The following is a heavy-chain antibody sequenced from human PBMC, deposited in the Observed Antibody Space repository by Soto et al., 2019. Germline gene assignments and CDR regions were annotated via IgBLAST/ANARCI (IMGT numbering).Heavy chain of an antibody. CDR3: AGDLGYDAFDI. Sequence: GGSLRLSCAASGFTVSSNYMSWVRQAPGKGLEWVSVIYSGGSTYYADSVKGRFTISRDNSKNTLYLQMNSLRAEDTAVYYWAGDLGYDAFDIWGQGTMVTVSS. D-gene: IGHD1-26*01. V-gene: IGHV3-53*01. CDR2: IYSGGST. J-gene: IGHJ3*02. CDR1: GFTVSSNY.